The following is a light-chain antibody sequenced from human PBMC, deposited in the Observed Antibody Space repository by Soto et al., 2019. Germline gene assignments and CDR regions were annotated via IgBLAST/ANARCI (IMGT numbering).Light chain of an antibody. CDR3: QQYGCSSTWT. CDR2: RAS. J-gene: IGKJ1*01. V-gene: IGKV3-20*01. CDR1: QTVSSSY. Sequence: EIVWTQSAGTRSLSPGARATLSCTVSQTVSSSYLAWYQQKPGQTPRLLIYRASSSSTGIPDRFSGSVSGTDFTLTISRLETEYFAVYYVQQYGCSSTWTVGQGTKVEIK.